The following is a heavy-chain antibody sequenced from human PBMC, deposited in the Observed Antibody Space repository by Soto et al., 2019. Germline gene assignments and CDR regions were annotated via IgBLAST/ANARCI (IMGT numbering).Heavy chain of an antibody. Sequence: QVQLVQSGAEVKKPGASVKVSCKASGYTFTGYYMHWVRQAPGQGLEWMGWINPNSGGTNYVQKFQGRVTMTRDTSISTAYMELSRLRSDDTAVYYCARYNLIVSTVDYWGQGTLVTVSS. CDR1: GYTFTGYY. CDR2: INPNSGGT. V-gene: IGHV1-2*02. J-gene: IGHJ4*02. CDR3: ARYNLIVSTVDY. D-gene: IGHD3-22*01.